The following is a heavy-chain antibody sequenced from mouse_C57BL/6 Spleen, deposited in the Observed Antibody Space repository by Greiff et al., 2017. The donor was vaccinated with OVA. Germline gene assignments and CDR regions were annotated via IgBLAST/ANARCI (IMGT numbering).Heavy chain of an antibody. Sequence: VQLQQSGPELVKPGASVKISCKASGYAFSSSWMNWVKQRPGKGLEWIGRIYPGDGDTNYNGKFKGKATLTADKSSSTAYMQLSSLTSEDSAVYFCARSDYGNSHFDYWGQGTTLTVSS. CDR2: IYPGDGDT. V-gene: IGHV1-82*01. CDR3: ARSDYGNSHFDY. J-gene: IGHJ2*01. CDR1: GYAFSSSW. D-gene: IGHD2-1*01.